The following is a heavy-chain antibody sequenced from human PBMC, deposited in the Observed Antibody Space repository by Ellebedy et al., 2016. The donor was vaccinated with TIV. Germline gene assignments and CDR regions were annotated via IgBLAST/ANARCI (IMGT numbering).Heavy chain of an antibody. D-gene: IGHD3-22*01. CDR2: IYSGGST. CDR1: GFTVSSNY. CDR3: ARDEGGYYDSSGYQSRGWYYYGMDV. V-gene: IGHV3-66*01. Sequence: PGGSLRLSCAASGFTVSSNYMSWVRQAPGKGLEWVSVIYSGGSTYYADSAKGRFTISRDNPKNTVYLKMNSLRAEYMAVYYCARDEGGYYDSSGYQSRGWYYYGMDVWGQGTTVTVSS. J-gene: IGHJ6*02.